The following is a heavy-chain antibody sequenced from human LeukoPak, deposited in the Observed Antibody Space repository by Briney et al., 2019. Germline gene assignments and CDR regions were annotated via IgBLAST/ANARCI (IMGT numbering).Heavy chain of an antibody. CDR1: GGSISSSSYY. J-gene: IGHJ4*02. CDR2: IYYSGST. D-gene: IGHD1-26*01. Sequence: SETLSLTCTVSGGSISSSSYYWGWIRQPPGKGLEWIGSIYYSGSTYYNPSLTSRVTISVDTSKNQFSLKLSSVTAADTAVYYCARVASGTGYFDYWGQGTLVTVSS. V-gene: IGHV4-39*07. CDR3: ARVASGTGYFDY.